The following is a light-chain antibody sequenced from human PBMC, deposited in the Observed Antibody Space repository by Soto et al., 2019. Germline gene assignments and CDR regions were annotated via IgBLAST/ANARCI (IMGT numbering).Light chain of an antibody. CDR1: SSDIGTYNF. Sequence: QSALTQPASVSGSPGQSITMSCTGSSSDIGTYNFVSWYQQHAGKAPRLILYEVSNRPSGVSSRFSGSKSGNSASLTISGLQPGDEAHYFFSSYAATSPLVFGGGTKLTVL. J-gene: IGLJ3*02. CDR2: EVS. CDR3: SSYAATSPLV. V-gene: IGLV2-14*01.